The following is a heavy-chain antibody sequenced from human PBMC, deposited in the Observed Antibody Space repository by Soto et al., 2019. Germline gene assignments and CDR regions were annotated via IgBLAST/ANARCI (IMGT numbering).Heavy chain of an antibody. Sequence: GGSLSLSCAFSGFTFSPYSMNWVRHAPGKGLEWISYISSGGDTIYYADSVRGRFTVSRDNNKNSLYLQMDSLRDEDTAVYYCARDRSPSYGVVTPIDYWGQGTLVNVSS. CDR2: ISSGGDTI. D-gene: IGHD3-3*01. CDR3: ARDRSPSYGVVTPIDY. V-gene: IGHV3-48*02. CDR1: GFTFSPYS. J-gene: IGHJ4*02.